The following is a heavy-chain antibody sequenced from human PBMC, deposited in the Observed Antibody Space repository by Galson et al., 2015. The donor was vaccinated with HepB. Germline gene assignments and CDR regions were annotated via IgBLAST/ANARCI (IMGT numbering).Heavy chain of an antibody. D-gene: IGHD2-8*01. CDR2: LSWNSGSY. CDR1: GFTFDNFA. CDR3: AKDRWDLLRMGAFDV. J-gene: IGHJ3*01. V-gene: IGHV3-9*01. Sequence: SLRLSCAASGFTFDNFAMHWVRHVPGKGLEWVSGLSWNSGSYGYADSVKGRFTISRDNSKNSLYLQMNSLRPEDTAVYYCAKDRWDLLRMGAFDVWGQRTLVTVSS.